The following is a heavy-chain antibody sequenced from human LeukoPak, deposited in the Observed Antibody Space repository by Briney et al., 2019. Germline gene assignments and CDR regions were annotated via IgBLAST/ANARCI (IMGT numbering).Heavy chain of an antibody. CDR3: ASGLRDGYNSVDY. D-gene: IGHD5-24*01. V-gene: IGHV4-61*02. CDR1: GGSISSGSYY. Sequence: SQTLSLTCTVSGGSISSGSYYWSWIRQPAGKGLEWVGRIYTSGSTNYNPSLKSRVTISVDTSKNQFSLKLSSVTAADTAVYYCASGLRDGYNSVDYWGQGTLVTVSS. CDR2: IYTSGST. J-gene: IGHJ4*02.